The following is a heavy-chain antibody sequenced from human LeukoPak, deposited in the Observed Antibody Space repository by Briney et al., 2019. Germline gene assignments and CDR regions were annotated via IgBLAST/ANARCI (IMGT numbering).Heavy chain of an antibody. CDR2: ISYDGSNK. V-gene: IGHV3-30*18. CDR1: GFTFSSYG. Sequence: PGRSLRLSCAASGFTFSSYGMHWVRQAPGKGLEWVAVISYDGSNKYYADSVKVRFTISRDNSKNTLYLQMNSLRAEDTAVYYCAKGRLRGVVITELDYWGQGTLVTVSS. D-gene: IGHD3-22*01. J-gene: IGHJ4*02. CDR3: AKGRLRGVVITELDY.